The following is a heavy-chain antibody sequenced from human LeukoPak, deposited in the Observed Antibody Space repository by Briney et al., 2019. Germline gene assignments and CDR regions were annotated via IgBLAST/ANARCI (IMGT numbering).Heavy chain of an antibody. J-gene: IGHJ4*02. CDR1: GGSISSSSYS. CDR3: ARLISYSSGWYDDY. V-gene: IGHV4-39*01. D-gene: IGHD6-19*01. CDR2: IYYSGST. Sequence: SETLSLTCTVSGGSISSSSYSWGWIRQPPGQGLEWIGSIYYSGSTYYNPSLKSRVTIPVDTSKNQFSLKLSSVTAADTAVYYCARLISYSSGWYDDYWGQGTLVTVSS.